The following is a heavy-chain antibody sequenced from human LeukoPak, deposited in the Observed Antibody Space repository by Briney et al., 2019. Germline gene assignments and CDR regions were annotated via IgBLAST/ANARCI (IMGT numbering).Heavy chain of an antibody. CDR3: AREARGVITIFGVVTPGNWFDP. V-gene: IGHV4-61*02. Sequence: PSETLSLTCTVSGGSISSGGYYWSWIRQPAGKGLEWIGRIYTSGSTNYNPSLKSRVTMSVDTSKNQFSLKLSSVTAADTAVYYCAREARGVITIFGVVTPGNWFDPWGQGTLVTVSS. CDR2: IYTSGST. CDR1: GGSISSGGYY. J-gene: IGHJ5*02. D-gene: IGHD3-3*01.